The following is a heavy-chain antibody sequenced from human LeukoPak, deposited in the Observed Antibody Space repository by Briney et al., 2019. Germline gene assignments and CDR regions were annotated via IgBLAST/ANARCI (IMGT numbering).Heavy chain of an antibody. V-gene: IGHV4-34*01. J-gene: IGHJ6*03. CDR2: INPSGRI. CDR3: ARGRQEVSMIVVVMTAVSYYLDV. D-gene: IGHD3-22*01. Sequence: SETLSLTCAVYGGSFSGYYWTWIRQAPGKGLEWIGEINPSGRISYNPSLKSRLTISVDASKNQFSLNLRSLTAADTTVYYCARGRQEVSMIVVVMTAVSYYLDVWGKGTTVTVS. CDR1: GGSFSGYY.